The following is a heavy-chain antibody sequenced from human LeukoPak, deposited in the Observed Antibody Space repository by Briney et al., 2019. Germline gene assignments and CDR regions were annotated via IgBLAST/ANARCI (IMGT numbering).Heavy chain of an antibody. Sequence: ASVKVSCKASGYTFTSYGISWVRQAPGQGLEWMGWISAYNGNTNYAQKLQGRVTMTTDTSSNTAYMELRSLRSDDTAVYYCARDAGAINPYYFDYWGQGTLVTVSS. J-gene: IGHJ4*02. CDR1: GYTFTSYG. V-gene: IGHV1-18*01. CDR3: ARDAGAINPYYFDY. D-gene: IGHD1-26*01. CDR2: ISAYNGNT.